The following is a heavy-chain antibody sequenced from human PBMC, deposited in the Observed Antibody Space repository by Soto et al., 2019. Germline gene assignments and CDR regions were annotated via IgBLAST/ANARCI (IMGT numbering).Heavy chain of an antibody. D-gene: IGHD3-3*01. CDR2: IDHSGST. V-gene: IGHV4-4*02. J-gene: IGHJ3*02. CDR1: GGSISIPNW. Sequence: QVQLQESGPGLVKPSGTLSLTCAVSGGSISIPNWWAWVRQAPGKGLEWIGEIDHSGSTNYNPSLNSRVPISLARSKNQFSLRLSSVAAADTAVYYCARGKFYAFDIWGQGTMVTVSS. CDR3: ARGKFYAFDI.